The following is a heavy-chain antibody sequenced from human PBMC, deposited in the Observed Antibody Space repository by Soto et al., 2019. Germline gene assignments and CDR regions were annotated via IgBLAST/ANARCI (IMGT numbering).Heavy chain of an antibody. V-gene: IGHV2-5*02. CDR2: IYWDDDK. CDR1: GFSLSTSGVG. J-gene: IGHJ4*02. D-gene: IGHD3-10*01. CDR3: VHRLSGSYFDY. Sequence: QITLKESGPTLVKPTQTLTLTCTFSGFSLSTSGVGVGWIRQPPGKALEWLALIYWDDDKRYSPSLKSRLSITKATSKNQVVLTMTNMDPVDTATYYCVHRLSGSYFDYWGQGTLVTVSS.